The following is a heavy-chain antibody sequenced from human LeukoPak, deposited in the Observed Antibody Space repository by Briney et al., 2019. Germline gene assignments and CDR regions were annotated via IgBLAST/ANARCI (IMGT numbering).Heavy chain of an antibody. CDR3: ARLESLLWFGESPYYFDS. Sequence: PSETLSLTCTVSGGSISSNYWSWIRQPPGKGLEWIGYISYSGRTNYNPSLKSRVTISEDTSKNQISLTLSSVTAADTAVYYCARLESLLWFGESPYYFDSWGQGTLVTVSS. V-gene: IGHV4-59*08. CDR1: GGSISSNY. J-gene: IGHJ4*02. D-gene: IGHD3-10*01. CDR2: ISYSGRT.